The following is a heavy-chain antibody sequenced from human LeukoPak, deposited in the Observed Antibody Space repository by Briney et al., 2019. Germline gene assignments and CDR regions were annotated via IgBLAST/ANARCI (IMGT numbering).Heavy chain of an antibody. CDR1: GGTFSSYA. Sequence: SVKVSCKASGGTFSSYAISWVRQAPGQGLEWMGGIIPIFGTANYAQKFQGRVTITADESTSTAYMELSSLRSEDTAVYYCARVRLELRGDDAFDIWGQGTMVTVSS. D-gene: IGHD1-7*01. V-gene: IGHV1-69*01. CDR2: IIPIFGTA. CDR3: ARVRLELRGDDAFDI. J-gene: IGHJ3*02.